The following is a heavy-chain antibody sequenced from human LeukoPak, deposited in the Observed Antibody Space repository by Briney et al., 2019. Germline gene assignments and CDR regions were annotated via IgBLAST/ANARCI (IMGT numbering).Heavy chain of an antibody. CDR3: ARDRGYSTFDY. CDR2: ISSDSSTI. V-gene: IGHV3-48*04. J-gene: IGHJ4*02. D-gene: IGHD3-22*01. Sequence: PGGSLRLSCAASGFTFSNYNMNWVRQAPGKGLEWFSYISSDSSTIYYADSVKGRFTISRDNAKNSLYLQMNSLRAEDTAVYYCARDRGYSTFDYWGQGILVTVSS. CDR1: GFTFSNYN.